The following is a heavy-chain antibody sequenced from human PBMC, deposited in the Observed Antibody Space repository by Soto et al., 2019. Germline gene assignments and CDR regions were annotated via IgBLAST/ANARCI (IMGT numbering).Heavy chain of an antibody. J-gene: IGHJ4*02. CDR1: GGSISSSSYY. Sequence: SSETLSLTCTVSGGSISSSSYYWGWIRQPPGKGLEWIGSIYYSGSTYYNPSLKSRVTISVDTSKNQFSLKLSSVTAADTAVYYCARVGSLSYLRWGQGTLVTVSS. CDR2: IYYSGST. V-gene: IGHV4-39*01. CDR3: ARVGSLSYLR. D-gene: IGHD3-16*01.